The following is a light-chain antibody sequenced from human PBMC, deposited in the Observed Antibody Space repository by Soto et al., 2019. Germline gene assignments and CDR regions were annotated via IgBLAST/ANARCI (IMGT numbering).Light chain of an antibody. CDR2: DAS. CDR3: QQDYNLLT. J-gene: IGKJ4*01. V-gene: IGKV3-11*01. Sequence: EIVLTQSPGTLSLSPGERATLSCRASQSVSSYLAWYQQKPGQAPRLLIYDASNRATGIPARFSGSGSGTDFTLTISSLEPEDFAVYYCQQDYNLLTFGGGTKVDIK. CDR1: QSVSSY.